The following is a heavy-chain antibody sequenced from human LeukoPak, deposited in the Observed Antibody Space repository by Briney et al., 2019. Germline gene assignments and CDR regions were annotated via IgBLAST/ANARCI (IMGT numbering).Heavy chain of an antibody. CDR2: IIPILGIA. CDR1: GGTFSSYA. CDR3: ARDNDYGDYDY. Sequence: GASVKVSCKASGGTFSSYAISWVRQAPGQGLEWMGRIIPILGIANYAQKFQGRVTMTRNTSISTAYMELSSLRSEDTAVYYCARDNDYGDYDYWGQGTLVTVSS. D-gene: IGHD4-17*01. V-gene: IGHV1-69*04. J-gene: IGHJ4*02.